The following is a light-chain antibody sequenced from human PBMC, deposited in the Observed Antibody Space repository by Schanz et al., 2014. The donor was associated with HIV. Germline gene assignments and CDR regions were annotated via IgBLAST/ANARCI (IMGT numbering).Light chain of an antibody. CDR2: GAS. J-gene: IGKJ4*01. Sequence: ENVMTQSPATLSVSPGERATLTCRASQSFSTNLAWYQQKPGQSPRLLIYGASTRATGIPDRFSGSGSGTDFSLTISRLEPEDFAVYYCQQFRTIPLTFGGGTKVEIK. CDR3: QQFRTIPLT. CDR1: QSFSTN. V-gene: IGKV3-20*01.